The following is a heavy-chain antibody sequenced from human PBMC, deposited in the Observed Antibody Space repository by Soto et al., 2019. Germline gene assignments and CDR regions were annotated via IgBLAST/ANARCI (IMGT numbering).Heavy chain of an antibody. CDR1: GGSITRNNHY. D-gene: IGHD6-19*01. J-gene: IGHJ4*02. Sequence: QLQLQESGPGLVKPSETLSLTCIVSGGSITRNNHYWGWIRQSPGKGLEWIGRIRYRGSTNYNTSLTSRVTLSVDTSKNQFSLKMSSVPAADTALYYCARLGSSGWYQGSYFDYWGQGTLVTVSS. CDR3: ARLGSSGWYQGSYFDY. CDR2: IRYRGST. V-gene: IGHV4-39*01.